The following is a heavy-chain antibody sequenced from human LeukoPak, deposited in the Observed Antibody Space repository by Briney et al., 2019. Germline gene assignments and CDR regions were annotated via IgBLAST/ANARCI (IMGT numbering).Heavy chain of an antibody. J-gene: IGHJ4*02. Sequence: PGGSLRLSCVVSGFTFSNYWMSWVRQAPGRGLEWVANINQDGSEKNYVDSVKGRFTISRDNTKTSFYLQMNSLRAEDTAMYYCARSLWPEDYWGQGTLVTVSP. CDR2: INQDGSEK. CDR1: GFTFSNYW. V-gene: IGHV3-7*01. D-gene: IGHD5-18*01. CDR3: ARSLWPEDY.